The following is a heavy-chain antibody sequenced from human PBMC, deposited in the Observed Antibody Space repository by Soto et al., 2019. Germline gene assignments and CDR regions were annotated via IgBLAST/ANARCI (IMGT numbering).Heavy chain of an antibody. Sequence: QVQLVESGGGVVQPGRSLRLSCAASGFTVSSYAMHWVRQAPGKGLEWVAVISYDGSNKYYADSVKGRFTISRDNSKNTLYLQMNSLRAEDTAVYYCARETSGSIDYWGQGTLVTVSS. CDR2: ISYDGSNK. CDR3: ARETSGSIDY. V-gene: IGHV3-30-3*01. J-gene: IGHJ4*02. CDR1: GFTVSSYA. D-gene: IGHD3-10*01.